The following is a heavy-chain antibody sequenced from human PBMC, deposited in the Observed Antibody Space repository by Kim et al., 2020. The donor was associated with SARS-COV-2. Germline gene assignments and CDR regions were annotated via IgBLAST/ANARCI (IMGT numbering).Heavy chain of an antibody. CDR3: ARDGHGMDV. CDR2: TSTI. Sequence: TSTICYADSVKGRFTISRDNAKNSLYLQMNSLRDEDTAVYYCARDGHGMDVWGQGTTVIVSS. V-gene: IGHV3-48*02. J-gene: IGHJ6*02.